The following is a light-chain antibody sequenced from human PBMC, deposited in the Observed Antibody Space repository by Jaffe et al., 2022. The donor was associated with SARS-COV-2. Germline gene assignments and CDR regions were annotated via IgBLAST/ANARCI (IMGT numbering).Light chain of an antibody. CDR3: QQYYNIPYT. Sequence: DIVMTQSPDSLAVSLGERATINCKSSQSVLYSSNDKNYLTWYQQKPGQPPKLLIYWASFRGSGVPDRFSGSGSGTDFTLTISSLQAEDVAVYYCQQYYNIPYTFGQGTKLEIK. V-gene: IGKV4-1*01. J-gene: IGKJ2*01. CDR2: WAS. CDR1: QSVLYSSNDKNY.